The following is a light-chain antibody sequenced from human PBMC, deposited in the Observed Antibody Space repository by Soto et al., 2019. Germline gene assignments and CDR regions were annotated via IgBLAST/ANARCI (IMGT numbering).Light chain of an antibody. CDR1: QNILNN. Sequence: VVMTQSPATLSVSPGERVTLSCRASQNILNNLAWYQRKPGQAPRLLISGASTRATGIPARFSGSGSGTEFTLTITSLQSEDVATFYCQQYNDWPALTFGGGTKVDIK. CDR3: QQYNDWPALT. J-gene: IGKJ4*01. CDR2: GAS. V-gene: IGKV3-15*01.